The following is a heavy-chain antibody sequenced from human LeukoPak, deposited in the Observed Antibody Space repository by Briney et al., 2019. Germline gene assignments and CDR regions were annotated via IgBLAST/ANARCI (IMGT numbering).Heavy chain of an antibody. CDR2: INSDGSST. CDR3: ARSGSGWYGHLDY. CDR1: GFTFSSYW. J-gene: IGHJ4*02. D-gene: IGHD6-19*01. V-gene: IGHV3-74*01. Sequence: PGGSLRLSCAASGFTFSSYWMHWVRQAPGKGLVWVSRINSDGSSTSYADSVKGRFTISRDNAKNTLYLQMNSLRAEDTAVYYCARSGSGWYGHLDYWGQGTLVTVSS.